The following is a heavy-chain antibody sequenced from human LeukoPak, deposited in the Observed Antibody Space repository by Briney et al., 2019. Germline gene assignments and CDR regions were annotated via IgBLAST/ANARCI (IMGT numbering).Heavy chain of an antibody. J-gene: IGHJ4*02. CDR1: GYTFTSYY. D-gene: IGHD5-24*01. CDR3: ARDVVMATTYFDY. V-gene: IGHV1-46*01. Sequence: ASVKVSCKASGYTFTSYYMHWVRQAPGQGLEWMGLINPSGGTTRYAQKFQGRVTMTRDLSTSTDYMELSSLRSDDTAVYFCARDVVMATTYFDYWGQGTLVTVSS. CDR2: INPSGGTT.